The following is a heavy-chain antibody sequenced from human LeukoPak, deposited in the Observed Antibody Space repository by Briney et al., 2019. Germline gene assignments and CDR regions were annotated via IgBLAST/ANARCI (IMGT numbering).Heavy chain of an antibody. D-gene: IGHD2-21*01. Sequence: GGSLRLSCAASGFTFSEYSMNWVRQAPGKGLEWISYINNDRSSIADSVKCRFTISRDTAENSLFLQMSSLRAEETAVYYCARDTDWSFDYWGQGILVTVSS. CDR3: ARDTDWSFDY. J-gene: IGHJ4*02. CDR1: GFTFSEYS. V-gene: IGHV3-48*01. CDR2: INNDRSSI.